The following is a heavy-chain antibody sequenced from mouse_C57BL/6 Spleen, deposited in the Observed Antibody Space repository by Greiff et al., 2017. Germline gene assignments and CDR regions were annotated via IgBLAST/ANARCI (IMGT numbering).Heavy chain of an antibody. CDR1: GYTFTSYW. J-gene: IGHJ2*01. CDR3: TITGVFDY. V-gene: IGHV1-5*01. CDR2: IYPGNSDT. Sequence: VQLQQSGTVLARPGASVKMSCKTSGYTFTSYWMHWVKQRPGQGLEWIGAIYPGNSDTSYNQKFKGKATLTAVTSASTAYMELSSLTNEDSAVYYCTITGVFDYWGQGTTLTVSS.